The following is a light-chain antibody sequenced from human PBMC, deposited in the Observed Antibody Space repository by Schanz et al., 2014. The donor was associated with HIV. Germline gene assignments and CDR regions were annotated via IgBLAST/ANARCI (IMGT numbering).Light chain of an antibody. Sequence: EIVLTQSPGTLSLSPGERATLSCRASQTVSSNSLGWYQQKRGQVPRLLIYSASRRANGIPDRFSGSGSGTDFTLTISSLQAEDVAVYYCQQYYRTPLTFGGGTKVEIK. CDR2: SAS. CDR3: QQYYRTPLT. CDR1: QTVSSNS. J-gene: IGKJ4*01. V-gene: IGKV3-20*01.